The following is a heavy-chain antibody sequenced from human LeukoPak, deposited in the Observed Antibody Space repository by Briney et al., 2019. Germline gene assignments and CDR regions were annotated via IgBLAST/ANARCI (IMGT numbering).Heavy chain of an antibody. Sequence: PGGSLRLSCAASVFTFNSYDMHWVRQAPGKGLEWVSSISSSSYIYYADSVKGRFTISRDNAKNSLYLQMNSLRAEDTAVYYCARGSFDYWGQGTLVTVSS. CDR3: ARGSFDY. CDR2: ISSSSYI. CDR1: VFTFNSYD. V-gene: IGHV3-21*01. J-gene: IGHJ4*02.